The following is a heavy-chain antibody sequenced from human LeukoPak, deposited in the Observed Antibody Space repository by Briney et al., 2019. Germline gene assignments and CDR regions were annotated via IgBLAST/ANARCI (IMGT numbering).Heavy chain of an antibody. CDR3: ARDGDAVMVDFDY. J-gene: IGHJ4*02. Sequence: ASVKVSCKASGYPFTGYYMHWVRQAPGQGLEWMAWINPNSGATGYAQKFQGRVTVTGDTSISAAYMELRRLTSDDTAVYYCARDGDAVMVDFDYWGQGTLVTVSS. D-gene: IGHD5-18*01. CDR2: INPNSGAT. CDR1: GYPFTGYY. V-gene: IGHV1-2*02.